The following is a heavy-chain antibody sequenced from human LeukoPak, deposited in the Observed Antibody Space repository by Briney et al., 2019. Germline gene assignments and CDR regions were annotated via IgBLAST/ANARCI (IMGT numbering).Heavy chain of an antibody. V-gene: IGHV3-48*01. D-gene: IGHD4-23*01. Sequence: GGSLRLSCAASGFTFSSYSMNWVRQAPGKGLEWVSFISSSSGTIYYADSVKGRFTISRDNSKNTLYLQMSSLRAEDTAVYYCANLRARTPNDYWGQGTLVTVSS. CDR3: ANLRARTPNDY. CDR1: GFTFSSYS. J-gene: IGHJ4*02. CDR2: ISSSSGTI.